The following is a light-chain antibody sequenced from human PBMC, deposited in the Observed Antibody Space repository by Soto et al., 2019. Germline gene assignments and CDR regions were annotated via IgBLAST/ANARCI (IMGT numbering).Light chain of an antibody. Sequence: DIQMTQSPSTLSASVGDRVTIPCRASQSISSWLAWYQQKPGKAPKVLIYKASTLQTGVPARFSGSGSGTDFTPTISSLQPDDFATYYCQQCNSYPPSFGQGTTVVIK. CDR1: QSISSW. J-gene: IGKJ1*01. CDR2: KAS. V-gene: IGKV1-5*03. CDR3: QQCNSYPPS.